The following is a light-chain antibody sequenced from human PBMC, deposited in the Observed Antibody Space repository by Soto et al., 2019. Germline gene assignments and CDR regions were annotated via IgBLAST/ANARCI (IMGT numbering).Light chain of an antibody. V-gene: IGLV1-44*01. J-gene: IGLJ2*01. Sequence: VLTQPPSASGTPGQRVNLSCSGSSSNIGSDTVNWYQQLPGTAPKLLIYRNNQRPSGVPDRFSGSKSGTSASLAISGLQSEDEAEYYCAAWDDSLDGHVFGGGTKLTVL. CDR2: RNN. CDR3: AAWDDSLDGHV. CDR1: SSNIGSDT.